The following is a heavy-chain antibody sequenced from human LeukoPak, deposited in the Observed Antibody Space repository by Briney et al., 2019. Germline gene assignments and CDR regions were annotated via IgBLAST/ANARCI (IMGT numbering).Heavy chain of an antibody. CDR1: GYSFTSYW. J-gene: IGHJ6*03. D-gene: IGHD3-3*01. V-gene: IGHV5-51*01. Sequence: GESLKISCKGSGYSFTSYWIGWVRQRPGKGLEWMGIIYPGDSDTRYSPSFQGQVTISADKSISTAYLQWSSLKASDTAMYYCARSHYDFWSGYYSVPPYYYMDVWGKGTTVTVSS. CDR3: ARSHYDFWSGYYSVPPYYYMDV. CDR2: IYPGDSDT.